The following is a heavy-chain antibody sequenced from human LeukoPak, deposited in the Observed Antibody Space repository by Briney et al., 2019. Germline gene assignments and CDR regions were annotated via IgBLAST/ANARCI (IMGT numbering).Heavy chain of an antibody. CDR3: ARAKGHYGAPRGAFDI. Sequence: NTSETLSLTCTVSGGSISSYYWSWIRQPPGKGLEWIGYIYYSGSINYNPSLESRVTISVDTSKNQFSLKLSSVTAADTAVYYCARAKGHYGAPRGAFDIWGQGTMVTVSS. CDR2: IYYSGSI. J-gene: IGHJ3*02. V-gene: IGHV4-59*12. CDR1: GGSISSYY. D-gene: IGHD4-17*01.